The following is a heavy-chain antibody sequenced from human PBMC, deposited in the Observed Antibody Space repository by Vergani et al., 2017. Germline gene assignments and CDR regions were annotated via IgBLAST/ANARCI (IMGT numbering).Heavy chain of an antibody. V-gene: IGHV4-59*01. D-gene: IGHD3-16*01. CDR3: ASGGNGPVDY. CDR2: IYYSGST. CDR1: GGSISRYY. J-gene: IGHJ4*02. Sequence: QVQLQESGPGLVKPSETLSLTCTGSGGSISRYYWSWIRQPPGKGLEWIGYIYYSGSTNYNPSLKSRVTISVDTSKNQFSLKLGSVTAADTAVYYCASGGNGPVDYWGQGTLVTVSS.